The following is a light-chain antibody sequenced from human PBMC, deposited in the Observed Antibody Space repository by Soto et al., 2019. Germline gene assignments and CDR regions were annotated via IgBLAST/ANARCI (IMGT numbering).Light chain of an antibody. V-gene: IGKV1D-12*01. CDR3: QQPHSFPPT. Sequence: DIQMTQSPSSVTASVGDSVTITCRSSRDISSWLAWYQQRPGKARKLLIYAASTLRSGIPLRFSGSASGTDLPLTISSLQREDFANYYCQQPHSFPPTYGQGTRLAI. CDR2: AAS. CDR1: RDISSW. J-gene: IGKJ5*01.